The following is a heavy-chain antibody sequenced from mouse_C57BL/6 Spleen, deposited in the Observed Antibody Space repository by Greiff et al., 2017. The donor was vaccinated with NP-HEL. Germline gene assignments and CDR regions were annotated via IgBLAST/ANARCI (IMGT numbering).Heavy chain of an antibody. V-gene: IGHV1-20*01. CDR2: INPYNGDT. Sequence: EVQLQQSGPELVKPGDSVKISCKASGYSFTGYFMNWVMQSHGKSLEWIGRINPYNGDTFYNQKFKGKATLTVDKSSSTAHMELRSLTSEDSAVYYCARSDFITTVVGFDYWGQGTTLTVSS. D-gene: IGHD1-1*01. CDR3: ARSDFITTVVGFDY. CDR1: GYSFTGYF. J-gene: IGHJ2*01.